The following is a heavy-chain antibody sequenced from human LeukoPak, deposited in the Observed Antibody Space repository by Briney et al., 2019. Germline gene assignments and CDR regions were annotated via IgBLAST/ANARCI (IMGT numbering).Heavy chain of an antibody. CDR2: IYYTGST. CDR1: GGSVSSDNYY. Sequence: NSSETLSLTCTVSGGSVSSDNYYWSWIRQPPGKGLEWIGYIYYTGSTNYNPSLNSRVTISVDTSKKHFSLKLTSVTAADTAVYYCARDGGQLDYWGQGTLVTVSS. CDR3: ARDGGQLDY. J-gene: IGHJ4*02. V-gene: IGHV4-61*03. D-gene: IGHD6-13*01.